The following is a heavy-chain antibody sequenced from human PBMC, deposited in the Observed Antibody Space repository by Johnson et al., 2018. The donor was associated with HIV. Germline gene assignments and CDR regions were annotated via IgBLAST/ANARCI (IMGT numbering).Heavy chain of an antibody. V-gene: IGHV3-11*04. Sequence: QVQLVESGGGVVQPGRSLRLSCAASGFTFSDHYMDWVRQAPGKGLEWVADISTSGSTIYYADSVKGRFTISRDNAKNSLYLQMNSLGGEDTAVYYCAKETPSSGGTFDIWGQGTMVTVS. D-gene: IGHD6-25*01. CDR2: ISTSGSTI. CDR1: GFTFSDHY. CDR3: AKETPSSGGTFDI. J-gene: IGHJ3*02.